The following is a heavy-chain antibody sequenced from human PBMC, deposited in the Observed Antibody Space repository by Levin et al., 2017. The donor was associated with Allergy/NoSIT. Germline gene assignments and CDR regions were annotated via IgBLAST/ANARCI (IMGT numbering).Heavy chain of an antibody. CDR1: GDSVSSNSAA. D-gene: IGHD3-10*02. CDR2: TYYRSKWYN. Sequence: LRLSCAISGDSVSSNSAAWNWIRQSPSRGLEWLGRTYYRSKWYNDYAVSVKSRITINPDTSKNQFSLQLNSVTPEDTAVYYCARDQYYYVPYAFDIWGQGTMVTVSS. J-gene: IGHJ3*02. V-gene: IGHV6-1*01. CDR3: ARDQYYYVPYAFDI.